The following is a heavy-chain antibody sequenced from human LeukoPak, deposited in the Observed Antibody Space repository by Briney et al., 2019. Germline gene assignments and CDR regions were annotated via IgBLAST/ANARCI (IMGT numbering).Heavy chain of an antibody. J-gene: IGHJ4*02. Sequence: AGGSLRLSCAASGFTFSSHWMNWVRQAPGKGLEWVANIKQDGSEKYYVDSVKGRFIISRDNAKNSLYLQMNSLRAEDTAVYYCARDHRGIYSPFDYWGQGTLVTVSS. CDR1: GFTFSSHW. CDR2: IKQDGSEK. V-gene: IGHV3-7*01. D-gene: IGHD2-21*01. CDR3: ARDHRGIYSPFDY.